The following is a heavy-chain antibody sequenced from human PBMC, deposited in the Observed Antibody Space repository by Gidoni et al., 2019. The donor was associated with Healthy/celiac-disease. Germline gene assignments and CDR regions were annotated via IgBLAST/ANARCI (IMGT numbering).Heavy chain of an antibody. Sequence: QVQLQQWGAGLLKPSETLSLTCAVYGGSFSGYYWGWIRQPPGTGLEWIGEINHSGSTNYNPSLKSRVTISVDTSKNQFSLKLSAMTAADTAVYYCARGDGYSYGYWFDPWGQGTLVTVSS. V-gene: IGHV4-34*01. CDR1: GGSFSGYY. CDR3: ARGDGYSYGYWFDP. D-gene: IGHD5-18*01. J-gene: IGHJ5*02. CDR2: INHSGST.